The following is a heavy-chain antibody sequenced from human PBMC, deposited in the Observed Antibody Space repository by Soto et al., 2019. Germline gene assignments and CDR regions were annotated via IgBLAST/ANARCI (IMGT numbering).Heavy chain of an antibody. CDR1: GGSISSSSYY. V-gene: IGHV4-39*01. J-gene: IGHJ4*02. Sequence: SETLSLTCTVSGGSISSSSYYWGWIRQPPGKGLEWIGSIYYSGSTYYNPSLKSRVTISVDTSKNQFSLKLSSVTAADTAVYYCARSPGIAARPSHYFDYWGQGTLVTVSS. CDR3: ARSPGIAARPSHYFDY. CDR2: IYYSGST. D-gene: IGHD6-6*01.